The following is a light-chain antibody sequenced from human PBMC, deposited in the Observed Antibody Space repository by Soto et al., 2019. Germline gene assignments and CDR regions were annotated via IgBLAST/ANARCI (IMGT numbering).Light chain of an antibody. CDR3: QQYYSYQWT. CDR2: AAS. Sequence: AIRMTQSPSSLSASTGDRVTITCRASQGISSYLAWYQQKPGKAPKLLIYAASTLQSGVPSRFSGSGSGTDFTLTISCLQSEEFATYYCQQYYSYQWTFGQGTKVEIK. J-gene: IGKJ1*01. V-gene: IGKV1-8*01. CDR1: QGISSY.